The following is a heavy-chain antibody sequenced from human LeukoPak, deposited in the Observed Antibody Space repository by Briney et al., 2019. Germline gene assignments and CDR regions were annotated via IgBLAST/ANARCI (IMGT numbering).Heavy chain of an antibody. CDR3: ARAHPLWFGELLYSNWFDP. D-gene: IGHD3-10*01. CDR2: ISAYNGNT. J-gene: IGHJ5*02. CDR1: GYTFTSYG. V-gene: IGHV1-18*01. Sequence: ASVKVSCKASGYTFTSYGISWVRQAPGQGLEWMGWISAYNGNTNYAQKFQGRVTITRNTSISTAYMELSSLRSEDTAVYYCARAHPLWFGELLYSNWFDPWGQGTLVTVSS.